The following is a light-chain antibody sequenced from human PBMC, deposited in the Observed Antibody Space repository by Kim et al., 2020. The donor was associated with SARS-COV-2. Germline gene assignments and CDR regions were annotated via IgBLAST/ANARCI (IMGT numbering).Light chain of an antibody. CDR2: GAS. Sequence: SASPGERAHLTCRASQSVSSNLAWYQQKPGQAPRLLIYGASTMATGIPDRFSGSGSGTEFTLTISSLQSEDFAVYYCQQYNNWSYTFGQGTKLEI. CDR3: QQYNNWSYT. CDR1: QSVSSN. V-gene: IGKV3-15*01. J-gene: IGKJ2*01.